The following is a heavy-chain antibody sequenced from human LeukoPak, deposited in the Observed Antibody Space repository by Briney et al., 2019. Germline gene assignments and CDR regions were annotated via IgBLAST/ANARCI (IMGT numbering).Heavy chain of an antibody. CDR1: GFTFRSYE. CDR2: ISDIDSTI. Sequence: TGGSLRLSCAASGFTFRSYEMNWVRQAPGKGLEWISYISDIDSTIYYADSVKGRFTISRDNAGDSLYLRMNSLRAEDTAVYFCARDRAYGDGFDLGGQGSRVTVP. V-gene: IGHV3-48*03. J-gene: IGHJ3*01. D-gene: IGHD3-10*01. CDR3: ARDRAYGDGFDL.